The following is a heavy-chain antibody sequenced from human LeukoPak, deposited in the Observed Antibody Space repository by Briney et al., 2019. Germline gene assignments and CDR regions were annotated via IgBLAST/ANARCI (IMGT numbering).Heavy chain of an antibody. Sequence: SETLSLTCTVSGDFITCSTYYWGWIRQPPGKGLEWIGSMYYSGSTYSNPSLRSRVTMSADTSKNQSSLNLKSVTAADTAVYYCARQYYDSTGYYYFDYWGQGTLVTVSS. CDR3: ARQYYDSTGYYYFDY. D-gene: IGHD3-22*01. CDR2: MYYSGST. CDR1: GDFITCSTYY. V-gene: IGHV4-39*01. J-gene: IGHJ4*02.